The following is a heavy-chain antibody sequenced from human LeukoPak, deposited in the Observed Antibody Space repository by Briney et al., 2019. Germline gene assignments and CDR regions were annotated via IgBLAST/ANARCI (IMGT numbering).Heavy chain of an antibody. V-gene: IGHV4-59*08. J-gene: IGHJ6*02. CDR3: ARQGSSWYGHDYGMDV. D-gene: IGHD6-13*01. Sequence: PSETLSLTCTVSGGSISSYYWSWIRQPPGKGLEWIGYIYYSGGTNYNPSLKSRVTISVDTSKNQFSLKLSSVTAADTAVYYCARQGSSWYGHDYGMDVWGQGTTVTVSS. CDR2: IYYSGGT. CDR1: GGSISSYY.